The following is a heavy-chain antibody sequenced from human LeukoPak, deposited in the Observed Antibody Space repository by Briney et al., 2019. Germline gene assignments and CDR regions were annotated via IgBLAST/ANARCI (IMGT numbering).Heavy chain of an antibody. CDR2: IYHSGST. CDR3: AKTALYSSGWSEDDAFDI. Sequence: PSETLSLTCAVSGYSISSGYYWGWIRQPPGKGLKWVGSIYHSGSTYYNPSLKSRVTISVDTSKNQFSLKLSSVTAADTAVYYCAKTALYSSGWSEDDAFDIWGQGTMVTVSS. V-gene: IGHV4-38-2*01. CDR1: GYSISSGYY. D-gene: IGHD6-19*01. J-gene: IGHJ3*02.